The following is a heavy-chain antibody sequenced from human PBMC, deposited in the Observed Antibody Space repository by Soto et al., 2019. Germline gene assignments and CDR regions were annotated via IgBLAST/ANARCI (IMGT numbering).Heavy chain of an antibody. CDR3: ARRTNYGDYSFDY. CDR1: GGSISTDSHY. J-gene: IGHJ4*02. D-gene: IGHD4-17*01. V-gene: IGHV4-39*02. CDR2: VYYAGST. Sequence: SETLSLTCTVSGGSISTDSHYWGWIRQPPGKGLEWIGSVYYAGSTYKNPSLHSRVTISVDTSKNHFSLKLNSVTAADTAVYYCARRTNYGDYSFDYWGQGTLVTVS.